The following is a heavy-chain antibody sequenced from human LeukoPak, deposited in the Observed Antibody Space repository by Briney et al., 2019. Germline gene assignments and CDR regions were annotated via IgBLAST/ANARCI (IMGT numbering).Heavy chain of an antibody. CDR3: ARTSSSWYDRYYFDY. Sequence: SETLSLTCTVSGGSISSSSYYWGWIRQPPGKGLEWIGSIYYSGSTYYNPSLKSRVTISVDTSKNQFSLKLSSVTAADTAVYYCARTSSSWYDRYYFDYWGQGTLVTVSS. CDR2: IYYSGST. D-gene: IGHD6-13*01. CDR1: GGSISSSSYY. J-gene: IGHJ4*02. V-gene: IGHV4-39*07.